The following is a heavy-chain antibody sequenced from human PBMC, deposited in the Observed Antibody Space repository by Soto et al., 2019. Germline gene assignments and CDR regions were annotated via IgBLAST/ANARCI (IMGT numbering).Heavy chain of an antibody. CDR3: ARGPQYDILTGYFSLGY. D-gene: IGHD3-9*01. CDR2: INPSGGST. CDR1: GYTFTSYY. Sequence: QVQLVQSGAEVKKPGASVKVSCKASGYTFTSYYMHWVRQAPGQGLEWMGIINPSGGSTSYAQKFQGRVTMTRDTSTSTVYMELSSLRSEDTAVYYCARGPQYDILTGYFSLGYWGQGTLVTVSS. V-gene: IGHV1-46*01. J-gene: IGHJ4*02.